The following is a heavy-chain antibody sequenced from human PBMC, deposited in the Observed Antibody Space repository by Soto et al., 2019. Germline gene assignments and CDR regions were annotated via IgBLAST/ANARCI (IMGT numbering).Heavy chain of an antibody. CDR3: ARSLDSGSYYPFDY. CDR2: ISSSSSYI. V-gene: IGHV3-21*01. Sequence: EVQLVESGGGLVKPGGSLRLSCAASGFTFSSYSMNWVRQAPGKGLEWVSSISSSSSYIYYADSVKGRFTSSRDNAKNSLYLQMNSLRAEDTAVYYCARSLDSGSYYPFDYWGQGTLVTVSS. J-gene: IGHJ4*02. D-gene: IGHD1-26*01. CDR1: GFTFSSYS.